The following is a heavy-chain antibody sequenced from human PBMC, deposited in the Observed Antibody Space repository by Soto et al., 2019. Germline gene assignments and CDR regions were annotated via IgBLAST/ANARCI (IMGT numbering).Heavy chain of an antibody. D-gene: IGHD3-22*01. CDR2: IYYSGST. CDR3: ARSPGYYDSSGYSDPPNFDY. V-gene: IGHV4-39*01. J-gene: IGHJ4*02. CDR1: GGSISSSSYY. Sequence: SETLSLTCTVSGGSISSSSYYWGWIRQPPGKGLEWIGSIYYSGSTYYNPSLKSRVTISVDTSKNQFSLKLSSVTAADTAVYYCARSPGYYDSSGYSDPPNFDYWGQGTLVTVSS.